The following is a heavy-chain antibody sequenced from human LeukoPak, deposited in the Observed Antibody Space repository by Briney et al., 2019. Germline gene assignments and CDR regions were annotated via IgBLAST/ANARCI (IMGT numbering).Heavy chain of an antibody. CDR3: ARHLPLRYFDWLLEGFDY. V-gene: IGHV4-31*03. J-gene: IGHJ4*02. CDR2: IYYSGST. Sequence: SETLSLTCTVSGGSISSGGYYWSWIRQHPGKGLEWIGYIYYSGSTYYNPSLKSRVTISVDTSKNQFSLKLSSVTAADTAVYYCARHLPLRYFDWLLEGFDYWGQGTLVTVSS. CDR1: GGSISSGGYY. D-gene: IGHD3-9*01.